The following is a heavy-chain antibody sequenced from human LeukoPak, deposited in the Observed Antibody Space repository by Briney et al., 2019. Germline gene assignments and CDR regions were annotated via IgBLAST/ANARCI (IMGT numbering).Heavy chain of an antibody. J-gene: IGHJ4*02. D-gene: IGHD6-13*01. CDR1: GFTFSSYA. CDR2: ISHDGSNK. CDR3: ARRPIAAAGTNYFDY. Sequence: GGSPRLSCAASGFTFSSYAMHWVRQAPGKGLEWVAVISHDGSNKYYADSVKGRFTISRDNSKNTLYLQMNSLRAEDTAVYYCARRPIAAAGTNYFDYWGQGTLVTVSS. V-gene: IGHV3-30-3*01.